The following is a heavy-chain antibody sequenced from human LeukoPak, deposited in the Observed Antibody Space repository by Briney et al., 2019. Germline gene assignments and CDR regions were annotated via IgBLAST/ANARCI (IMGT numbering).Heavy chain of an antibody. J-gene: IGHJ4*02. CDR2: ISSSSSYI. CDR1: GFTFSSYS. D-gene: IGHD3-10*01. CDR3: ARDLSMVRGEYFDY. V-gene: IGHV3-21*01. Sequence: GGSLRLSCAASGFTFSSYSMNWVRQAPGKGLEWASSISSSSSYIYYADSVKGRFTISRDNAKDSLYLQMNSLRAEDTAVYYCARDLSMVRGEYFDYWGQGTLVTVSS.